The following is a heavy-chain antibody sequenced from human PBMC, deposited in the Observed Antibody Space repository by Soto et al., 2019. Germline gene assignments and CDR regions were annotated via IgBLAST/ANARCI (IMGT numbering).Heavy chain of an antibody. CDR2: IYPGDSDT. D-gene: IGHD6-13*01. CDR1: GYSFSSYW. Sequence: GESLKISCKGSGYSFSSYWNGWVRQMPGKGLEWMGIIYPGDSDTRYSPSFQGQVTISADKSISTAYLQWSSLKASDTAMYYCARSSSIAAAGINFDYWGQGTLVTVSS. J-gene: IGHJ4*02. CDR3: ARSSSIAAAGINFDY. V-gene: IGHV5-51*01.